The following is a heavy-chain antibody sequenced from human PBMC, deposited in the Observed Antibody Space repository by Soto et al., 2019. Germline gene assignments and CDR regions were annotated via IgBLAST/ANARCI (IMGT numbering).Heavy chain of an antibody. CDR3: ARDLYDSSGYSTFDC. J-gene: IGHJ4*02. Sequence: LXLSCAASGFPFTTYEMDWVRQAPGRGLEWVSYISKSGSSIYYADSVKGRFTISRDNARNSLYLQMNSLRAEDTAVYYCARDLYDSSGYSTFDCWGQGTLVTVSS. V-gene: IGHV3-48*03. CDR1: GFPFTTYE. CDR2: ISKSGSSI. D-gene: IGHD3-22*01.